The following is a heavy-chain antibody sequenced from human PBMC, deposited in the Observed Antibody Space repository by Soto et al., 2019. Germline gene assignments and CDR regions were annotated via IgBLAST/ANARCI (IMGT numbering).Heavy chain of an antibody. V-gene: IGHV1-3*01. Sequence: QVRLIQSGPEMMQPGASVRVSCTASGFTALSYAFHWVRQAPGQGPEWLGWLNGGVDGTSYSQRLQGRVTISPDTSANTVYLEVNSLTSEDTAVDYCAGEVKGVTSFDYWGQGTLVTVSS. CDR3: AGEVKGVTSFDY. CDR1: GFTALSYA. CDR2: LNGGVDGT. J-gene: IGHJ4*02. D-gene: IGHD3-10*01.